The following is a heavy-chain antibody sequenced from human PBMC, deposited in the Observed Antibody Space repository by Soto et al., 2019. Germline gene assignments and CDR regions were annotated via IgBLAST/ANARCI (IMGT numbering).Heavy chain of an antibody. D-gene: IGHD3-16*01. Sequence: PGGSLRLSCAASGFTFSTYAMSWVRQAPGKGLEWVSAISLGGSYTYYADSVKGRFTISRDNSKNRLYLQMNSLRAEDTAVYYCAREISYVSGGHLYYGMDVLGQGTAVTVSS. J-gene: IGHJ6*02. V-gene: IGHV3-23*01. CDR3: AREISYVSGGHLYYGMDV. CDR1: GFTFSTYA. CDR2: ISLGGSYT.